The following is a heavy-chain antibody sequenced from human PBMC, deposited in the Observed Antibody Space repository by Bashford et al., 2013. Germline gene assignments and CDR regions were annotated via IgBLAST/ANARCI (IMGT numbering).Heavy chain of an antibody. J-gene: IGHJ4*01. Sequence: SETLSLTCTVSGGYLGSFYWNWIRQPPGKGLEWIGYIYSSGNTYYNPSLQSRVTISVDTSKNQFSLKLTSVTAADTALYYCARGNVVTGITHWGHGTLVTVSS. V-gene: IGHV4-59*01. D-gene: IGHD2-21*02. CDR1: GGYLGSFY. CDR2: IYSSGNT. CDR3: ARGNVVTGITH.